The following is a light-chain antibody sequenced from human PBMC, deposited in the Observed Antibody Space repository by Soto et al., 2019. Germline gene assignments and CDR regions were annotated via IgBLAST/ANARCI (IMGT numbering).Light chain of an antibody. CDR3: VTWDCSLPGQV. Sequence: QSVLTQSPSVSAAPGQKVTICCSGSSSNIGNNYVSWYQQLPGTAPKLLIYDNNKRPSGIPDRFSGSKSGTSGTLDITGLQTGDAADYYCVTWDCSLPGQVFGGGTKVTVL. J-gene: IGLJ2*01. V-gene: IGLV1-51*01. CDR2: DNN. CDR1: SSNIGNNY.